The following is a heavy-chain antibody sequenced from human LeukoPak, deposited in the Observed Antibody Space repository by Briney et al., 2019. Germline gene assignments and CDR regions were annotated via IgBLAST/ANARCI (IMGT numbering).Heavy chain of an antibody. Sequence: ASVKVSCKASGYTFTGYYMHWVRQAPGQGLEWMGWINPNSGGTNYAQKFQGRVTMTRDTSISTAYMELSGLRSDDTAVYYCARASPDYGDYATNWGQGTLVTVSS. J-gene: IGHJ4*02. CDR1: GYTFTGYY. CDR3: ARASPDYGDYATN. CDR2: INPNSGGT. V-gene: IGHV1-2*02. D-gene: IGHD4-17*01.